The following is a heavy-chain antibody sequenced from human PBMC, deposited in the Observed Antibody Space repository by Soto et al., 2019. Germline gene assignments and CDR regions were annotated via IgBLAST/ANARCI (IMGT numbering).Heavy chain of an antibody. J-gene: IGHJ4*02. Sequence: PSETLSLTCTVSGASISSYYWSWIRQPPGKGLEWIGHISYSGNPDYNPSLNSRVTISVDTSKNQFSLKLTSVTAADTAVYYCARHYSADPFEYWGQGTLVTVSS. CDR2: ISYSGNP. CDR1: GASISSYY. V-gene: IGHV4-59*08. CDR3: ARHYSADPFEY. D-gene: IGHD2-21*01.